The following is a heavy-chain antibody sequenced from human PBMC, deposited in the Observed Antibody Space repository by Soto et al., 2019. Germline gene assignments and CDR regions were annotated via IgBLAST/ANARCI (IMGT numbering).Heavy chain of an antibody. V-gene: IGHV4-4*07. D-gene: IGHD3-3*01. J-gene: IGHJ1*01. CDR2: IYSSGGT. CDR1: GDSLSNYY. Sequence: PSETLSLTCTVSGDSLSNYYWSWIRQPAGKGLEWIGRIYSSGGTDYNPSLKSRVTMSVDTSKNQFSLRLSSVTAADTAVYYCAREARDYVGDGYYYRKWGQGTLVTVSS. CDR3: AREARDYVGDGYYYRK.